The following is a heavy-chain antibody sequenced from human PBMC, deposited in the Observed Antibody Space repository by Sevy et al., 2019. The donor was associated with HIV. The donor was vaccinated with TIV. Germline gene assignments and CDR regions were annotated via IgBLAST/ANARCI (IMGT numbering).Heavy chain of an antibody. CDR3: ARGAYYGSGYNYFDP. D-gene: IGHD3-10*01. CDR2: INTDTGNP. CDR1: GYNFRKYT. Sequence: ASVKVSCKASGYNFRKYTMNWVRQAPGQGLEWMVWINTDTGNPTYAQGFTGRFVFSLDTSASTTYLQITSLKAEDTAVPSCARGAYYGSGYNYFDPWGQGTLVTVSS. J-gene: IGHJ5*02. V-gene: IGHV7-4-1*02.